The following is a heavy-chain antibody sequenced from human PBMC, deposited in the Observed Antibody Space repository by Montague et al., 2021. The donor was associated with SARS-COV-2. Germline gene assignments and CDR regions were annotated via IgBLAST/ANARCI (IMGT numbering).Heavy chain of an antibody. D-gene: IGHD2-15*01. Sequence: SETLSLTCSVSGGSTSNYYWTWIRQSPGKGLQWIGYIFYTGSTKFNPSHKSRVSMSLDTSKNHFSLRLSAVTAADTARYYCARAQNICFIANCVNYFDLWGLGALVTVSS. CDR3: ARAQNICFIANCVNYFDL. CDR1: GGSTSNYY. J-gene: IGHJ4*02. V-gene: IGHV4-59*01. CDR2: IFYTGST.